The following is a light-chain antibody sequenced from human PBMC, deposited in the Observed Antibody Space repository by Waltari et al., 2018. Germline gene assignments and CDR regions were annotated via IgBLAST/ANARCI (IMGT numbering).Light chain of an antibody. CDR1: SGHTSNI. CDR3: QTGGHGTWV. Sequence: QLVLTQSPSASASLGASVKLTCTLSSGHTSNIVAWLQQQPEKGPRYLRKVNSDGSHSKGDEIPDRFSGSSSGAERYLTNPSLQSEDEADYYCQTGGHGTWVFGGGTKLTVL. J-gene: IGLJ3*02. V-gene: IGLV4-69*01. CDR2: VNSDGSH.